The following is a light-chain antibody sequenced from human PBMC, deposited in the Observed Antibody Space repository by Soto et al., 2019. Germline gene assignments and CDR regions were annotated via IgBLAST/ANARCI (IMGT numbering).Light chain of an antibody. CDR1: QYINTR. CDR3: HQRQSWPRT. CDR2: QTS. J-gene: IGKJ1*01. V-gene: IGKV3-11*01. Sequence: EIVLTQSPATLSSFPGDRVTLSCRASQYINTRLAWYQHRPGQSLRLLIYQTSLRAAGIPARFSASGSGTDFTLTISDVQPEDFALYYCHQRQSWPRTFGQGTKVDI.